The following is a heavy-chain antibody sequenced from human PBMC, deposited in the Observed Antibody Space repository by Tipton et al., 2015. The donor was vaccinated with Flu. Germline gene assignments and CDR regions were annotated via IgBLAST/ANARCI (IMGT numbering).Heavy chain of an antibody. Sequence: GLVKPSETLSLTCAVYGGSFSGYYWTWIRQPPGKGLEWIGNICHSGSSYDNPSLKSRVAISVDRSKNQFSLKLSSVTAADTAVYYCARRDYSNYVSEPKNWFDPWGQGTLVTVSS. D-gene: IGHD4-11*01. V-gene: IGHV4-34*01. J-gene: IGHJ5*02. CDR3: ARRDYSNYVSEPKNWFDP. CDR2: ICHSGSS. CDR1: GGSFSGYY.